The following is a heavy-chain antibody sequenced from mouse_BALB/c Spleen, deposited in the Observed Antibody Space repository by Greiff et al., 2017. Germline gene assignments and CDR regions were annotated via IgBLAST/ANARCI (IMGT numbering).Heavy chain of an antibody. D-gene: IGHD2-14*01. CDR2: IYPGDGDT. V-gene: IGHV1-82*01. J-gene: IGHJ4*01. CDR1: GYAFSSSW. CDR3: AIGTTYYYEMDY. Sequence: QVQLQQSGPELVKPGASVKISCKASGYAFSSSWMNWVKQRPGQGLEWIGRIYPGDGDTNYNWKFKGKATLTADKSSSTAYMQLSSLTSVDSAVYFYAIGTTYYYEMDYWGQGTSVTVSS.